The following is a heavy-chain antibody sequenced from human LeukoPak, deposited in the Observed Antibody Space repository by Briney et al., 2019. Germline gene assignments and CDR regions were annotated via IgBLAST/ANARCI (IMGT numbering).Heavy chain of an antibody. CDR3: ARPQSRSGSYFDY. D-gene: IGHD3-22*01. CDR2: IIPILGIP. CDR1: GYTFTGYY. J-gene: IGHJ4*02. V-gene: IGHV1-69*02. Sequence: SVKVSCKASGYTFTGYYIHWVRQAPGQGLEWMGRIIPILGIPNYAQKFQGRVTITADKSTSTAYMELSSLRSEDTAVYYCARPQSRSGSYFDYWGQGTLVTVSS.